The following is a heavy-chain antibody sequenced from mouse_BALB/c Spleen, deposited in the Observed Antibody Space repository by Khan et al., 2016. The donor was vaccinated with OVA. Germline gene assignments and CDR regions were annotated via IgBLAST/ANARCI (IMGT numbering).Heavy chain of an antibody. J-gene: IGHJ2*01. CDR3: AGMARK. CDR2: IDPSNGNT. V-gene: IGHV14-3*02. Sequence: VQLQQSGAELVKSGATVKLSCTASGFKIKDTYMHWLKQWHEQGLEWIGRIDPSNGNTIYDPKFQGKATITADTSSSTAYLQLSSLTSEDADVYYGAGMARKWGQGTTLTVSS. CDR1: GFKIKDTY.